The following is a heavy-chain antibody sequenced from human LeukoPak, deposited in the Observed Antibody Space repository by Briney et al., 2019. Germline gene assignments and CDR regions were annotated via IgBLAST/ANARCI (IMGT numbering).Heavy chain of an antibody. CDR2: IYHSGST. CDR1: GDSISSGDYY. Sequence: TTSETLSLTCTVSGDSISSGDYYWSWIRQPPGKGLEWIGYIYHSGSTYYNPSLESRVTISVDRSKNQFSLKLSSVTAADTAVYYCARTIVGITPYFYYYMDVWGKGTTVTVSS. V-gene: IGHV4-30-2*01. D-gene: IGHD1-26*01. CDR3: ARTIVGITPYFYYYMDV. J-gene: IGHJ6*03.